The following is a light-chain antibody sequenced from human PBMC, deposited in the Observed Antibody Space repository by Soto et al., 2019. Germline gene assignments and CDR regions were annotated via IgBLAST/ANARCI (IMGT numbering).Light chain of an antibody. CDR2: EVS. CDR3: SSYTSSNTLV. V-gene: IGLV2-14*01. J-gene: IGLJ2*01. Sequence: QSVPTQPASVSGSPGQSITISCTGTSSDVGAYNYVSWYQQHPGKAPKLMMFEVSDRPSGVSNRFSGSKSGNTASLTISGLQAEDEADYYCSSYTSSNTLVFGGGTKLTVL. CDR1: SSDVGAYNY.